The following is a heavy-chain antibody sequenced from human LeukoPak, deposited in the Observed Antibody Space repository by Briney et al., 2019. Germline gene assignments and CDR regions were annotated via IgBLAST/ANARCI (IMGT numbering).Heavy chain of an antibody. CDR2: SYPGDSET. D-gene: IGHD5-24*01. Sequence: GESLKISCKGSGYSFSIYWIGWVRQMPGKGLEWMGISYPGDSETRYSPSLQGQVTISVDTSISTAYLEWSSLKASDTAMYYCARQKGRRGAFDIWGQGTMVTVSS. CDR3: ARQKGRRGAFDI. J-gene: IGHJ3*02. CDR1: GYSFSIYW. V-gene: IGHV5-51*01.